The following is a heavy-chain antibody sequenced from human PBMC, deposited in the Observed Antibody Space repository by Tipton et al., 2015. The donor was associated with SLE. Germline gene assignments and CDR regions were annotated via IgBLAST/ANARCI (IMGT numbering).Heavy chain of an antibody. CDR1: GGSISSSSYY. J-gene: IGHJ5*02. Sequence: TLSLTCTVSGGSISSSSYYWGWLRQPPGKGLEWIGSIYYSGSTYYNPSLKSRVTISVDTSKNQFSLKLSSVTAAETAVYYCERGLRAQYQLLSYNWFDPGGQGTLVTASS. CDR2: IYYSGST. D-gene: IGHD2-2*01. CDR3: ERGLRAQYQLLSYNWFDP. V-gene: IGHV4-39*07.